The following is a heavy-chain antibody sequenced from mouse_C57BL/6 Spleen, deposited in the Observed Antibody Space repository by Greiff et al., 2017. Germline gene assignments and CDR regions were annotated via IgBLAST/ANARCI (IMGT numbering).Heavy chain of an antibody. CDR3: AIDVSCFLYYAMDY. Sequence: QVQLQQPGAELVKPGASVKMSCKASGYTFTSYWITWVKQRPGQGLEWIGDIYPGSGSTNYNEKFKSKATLTVDTSSSTAYMQLSSLTSEDSAFYYCAIDVSCFLYYAMDYWGQGTSVTVSS. V-gene: IGHV1-55*01. J-gene: IGHJ4*01. CDR1: GYTFTSYW. CDR2: IYPGSGST. D-gene: IGHD2-12*01.